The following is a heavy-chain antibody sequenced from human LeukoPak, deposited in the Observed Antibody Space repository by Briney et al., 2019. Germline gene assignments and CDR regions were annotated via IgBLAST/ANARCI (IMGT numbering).Heavy chain of an antibody. D-gene: IGHD4-23*01. CDR2: INHSGST. CDR3: ARGHYGGFIDY. V-gene: IGHV4-39*07. CDR1: GGSISSSSSY. J-gene: IGHJ4*02. Sequence: PSETLSLTCTVSGGSISSSSSYWGWIRQPPGKGLEWTGEINHSGSTNYNPSLKIRVTISVDTSKNQFSLKLSSVTAADTTVYYCARGHYGGFIDYWGQGTLVTVSS.